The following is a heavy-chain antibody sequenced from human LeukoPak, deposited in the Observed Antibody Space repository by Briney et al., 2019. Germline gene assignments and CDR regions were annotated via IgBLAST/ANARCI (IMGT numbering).Heavy chain of an antibody. V-gene: IGHV4-59*08. Sequence: SETLSLTCTVSGGSISNYYWNWIRQPPGKGLEWIGYIYYSGLTNYNPSLKSRVTISIDTSKDQFSLRLSSVTAADAAVYYCARLVEYQPYYFDYWGQGTLVTVSS. CDR3: ARLVEYQPYYFDY. J-gene: IGHJ4*02. CDR1: GGSISNYY. D-gene: IGHD2-2*01. CDR2: IYYSGLT.